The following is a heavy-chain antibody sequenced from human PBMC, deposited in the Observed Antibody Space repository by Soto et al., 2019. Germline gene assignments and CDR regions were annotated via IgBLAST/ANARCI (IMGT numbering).Heavy chain of an antibody. CDR2: FDPEDGET. Sequence: ASVKVSCKXSGYTLTELSMHWVRQAPGKGLEWMGGFDPEDGETIYAQKFQGRVTMTEDTSTDTAYMELSSLRSEDTAVYYCATVFCSGGSCYSWFDPWGQGTLVTVSS. CDR3: ATVFCSGGSCYSWFDP. D-gene: IGHD2-15*01. J-gene: IGHJ5*02. CDR1: GYTLTELS. V-gene: IGHV1-24*01.